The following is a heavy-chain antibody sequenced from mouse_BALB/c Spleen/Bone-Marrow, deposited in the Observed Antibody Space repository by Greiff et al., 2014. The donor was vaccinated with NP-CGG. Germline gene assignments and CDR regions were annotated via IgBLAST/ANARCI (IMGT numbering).Heavy chain of an antibody. J-gene: IGHJ4*01. CDR1: GYTFSDYW. CDR3: AKGGHVMDY. V-gene: IGHV1-9*01. D-gene: IGHD1-1*02. Sequence: SGAELMKPGASVMISCKATGYTFSDYWIEWVKQRPGHGLEWIGEILPGGGSTNYNENFKGKATFTADTSSNTAYMQLSSLTSEDSAVYYCAKGGHVMDYWGQGTSVTVSS. CDR2: ILPGGGST.